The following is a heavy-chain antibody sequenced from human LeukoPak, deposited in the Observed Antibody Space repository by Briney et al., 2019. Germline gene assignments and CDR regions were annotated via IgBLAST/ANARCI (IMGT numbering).Heavy chain of an antibody. V-gene: IGHV3-23*01. CDR1: GFTFSSYW. CDR2: ISGSGGST. J-gene: IGHJ3*02. CDR3: AKEMLGYCSSTSCSVALDI. Sequence: GGSLRLSCAASGFTFSSYWMSWVRQAPGKGLEWVSAISGSGGSTYYADSVKGRFTISRDNSKNTLYLQMNSLRAEDTAVYYCAKEMLGYCSSTSCSVALDIWGQGTMVTVSS. D-gene: IGHD2-2*01.